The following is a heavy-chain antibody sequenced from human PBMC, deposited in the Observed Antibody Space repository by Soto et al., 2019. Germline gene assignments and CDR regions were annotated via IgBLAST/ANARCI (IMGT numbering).Heavy chain of an antibody. J-gene: IGHJ3*02. CDR3: ASPDSSGYYGAAFDI. CDR1: VFTFSSYE. D-gene: IGHD3-22*01. CDR2: ISSSGSTI. Sequence: GSLRLSCAASVFTFSSYEMNWVRQAPGKGLEWVSYISSSGSTIYYADSVKGRFTISRDNAKNSLYLQMNSLRAEDTAVYYCASPDSSGYYGAAFDIWGQGTMVTVSS. V-gene: IGHV3-48*03.